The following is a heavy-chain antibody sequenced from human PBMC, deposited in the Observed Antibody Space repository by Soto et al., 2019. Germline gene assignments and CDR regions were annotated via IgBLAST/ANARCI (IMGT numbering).Heavy chain of an antibody. Sequence: QLQVQESGSGLVKPSQTLSLTCAVSGGSISSGGYSWSWIRQPPGKGLEWIGYIYHSGSTFYNPSHKSRVTILIDKSKDQFSLKLSSVAAADTAVYYCARVVVPRPIWGYNWVDPWGQGTLVTVSS. J-gene: IGHJ5*02. CDR1: GGSISSGGYS. V-gene: IGHV4-30-2*01. CDR3: ARVVVPRPIWGYNWVDP. D-gene: IGHD3-16*01. CDR2: IYHSGST.